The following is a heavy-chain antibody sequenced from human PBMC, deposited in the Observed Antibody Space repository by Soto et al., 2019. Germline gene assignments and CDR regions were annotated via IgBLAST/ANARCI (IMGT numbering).Heavy chain of an antibody. V-gene: IGHV4-31*03. J-gene: IGHJ4*02. CDR3: ARKQAGYFYGIAY. CDR2: IYDSGST. D-gene: IGHD3-10*01. CDR1: GGSSTSGVYY. Sequence: PSETLSLTCTVSGGSSTSGVYYWSWIRQHPGKGLEWLGYIYDSGSTFYNPSLKSRITLSVDTSKNQFSLKLSSVTVADTAVYFCARKQAGYFYGIAYWGQGTLVTV.